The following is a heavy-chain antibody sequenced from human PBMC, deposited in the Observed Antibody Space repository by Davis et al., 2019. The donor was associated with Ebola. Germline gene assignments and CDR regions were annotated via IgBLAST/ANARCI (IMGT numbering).Heavy chain of an antibody. CDR1: GYSFTSYW. Sequence: GESLKISCKGSGYSFTSYWIGWVRQMPGKGLEWMGIIYPGDSDTRYSPSFQGQVTISADKSISTAYLQWSSLKASDTAMYYCASSTTVTNLAFDIWGQGTMVTVSS. D-gene: IGHD4-17*01. V-gene: IGHV5-51*01. CDR3: ASSTTVTNLAFDI. CDR2: IYPGDSDT. J-gene: IGHJ3*02.